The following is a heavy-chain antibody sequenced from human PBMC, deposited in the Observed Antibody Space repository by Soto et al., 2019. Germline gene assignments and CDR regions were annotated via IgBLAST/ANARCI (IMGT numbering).Heavy chain of an antibody. Sequence: PGGSLRLSCAASGFTFSSYAMHWVRQAPGKGLGWVAVISYDGSNKYYADSVKGRFTISRDNSKNTLYLQMNSLRAEDTAVYYCERDWQSGAFDIWGQGKMVTVSS. CDR1: GFTFSSYA. V-gene: IGHV3-30-3*01. J-gene: IGHJ3*02. CDR2: ISYDGSNK. CDR3: ERDWQSGAFDI. D-gene: IGHD6-19*01.